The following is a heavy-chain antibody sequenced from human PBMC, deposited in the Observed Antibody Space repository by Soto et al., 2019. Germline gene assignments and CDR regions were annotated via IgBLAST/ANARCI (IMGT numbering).Heavy chain of an antibody. CDR2: INGGNGNT. V-gene: IGHV1-3*01. CDR1: GYTFTGYY. J-gene: IGHJ4*02. D-gene: IGHD3-10*01. CDR3: ARDNGSGSYYPFDY. Sequence: GASVKVSCKASGYTFTGYYMHWVLQAPGQGLEWMGWINGGNGNTKYSQKFQGRVTITRDTSASTAYMELSSLRSEDTAVYYCARDNGSGSYYPFDYWGQGTLVTVSS.